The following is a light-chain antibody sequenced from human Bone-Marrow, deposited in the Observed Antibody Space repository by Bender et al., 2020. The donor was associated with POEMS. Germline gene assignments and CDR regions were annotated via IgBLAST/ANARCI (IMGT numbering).Light chain of an antibody. Sequence: QSVLTQPPSASGTPGQRVTISCSGGSSNIGAHAVNWYQHLPGTAPKLLIYSSHRRPSEVPDRFSGSRSGTSASLAISGLQSDDEADYFCAAWDDSLSGYVFGTGTQVTVL. CDR1: SSNIGAHA. CDR3: AAWDDSLSGYV. V-gene: IGLV1-44*01. J-gene: IGLJ1*01. CDR2: SSH.